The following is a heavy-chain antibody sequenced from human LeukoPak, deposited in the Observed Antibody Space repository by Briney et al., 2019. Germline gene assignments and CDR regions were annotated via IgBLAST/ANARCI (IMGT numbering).Heavy chain of an antibody. Sequence: ASVKVSCKASGYTFTSYGINWVRQAPGQGLEWMGWIRAYNGNTNYAQKLQGRVTMTTDTSTSTAYMELRSLRSDDTAVYYCARDHSYYGHYYYYYYMDVWGKGTTVTVSS. D-gene: IGHD3-10*01. V-gene: IGHV1-18*01. CDR2: IRAYNGNT. CDR3: ARDHSYYGHYYYYYYMDV. J-gene: IGHJ6*03. CDR1: GYTFTSYG.